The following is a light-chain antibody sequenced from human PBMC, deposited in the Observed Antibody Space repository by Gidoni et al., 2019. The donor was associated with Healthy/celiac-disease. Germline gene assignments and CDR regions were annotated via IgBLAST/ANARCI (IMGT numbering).Light chain of an antibody. Sequence: DIQMTQSTSSLSASVGDRVTLTCRASQSISSYLNWYQQNPGKAPKLLIYAASSFQSGFPSRFSGSGSGTEFTLTIISLQPEDFATYYCQQSYSTPLTFGGGTKVEIK. CDR1: QSISSY. V-gene: IGKV1-39*01. J-gene: IGKJ4*01. CDR2: AAS. CDR3: QQSYSTPLT.